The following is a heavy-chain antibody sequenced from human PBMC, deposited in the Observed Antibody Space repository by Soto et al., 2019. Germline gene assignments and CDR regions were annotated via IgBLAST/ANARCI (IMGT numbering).Heavy chain of an antibody. D-gene: IGHD6-6*01. CDR3: AHSKYSSSSAGVGLDWFDP. J-gene: IGHJ5*02. V-gene: IGHV2-5*02. Sequence: QITLKESGPTLVKPTQTLTLTCTFSGFSLSTSGVGVGWIRQPPGKALEWLALIYWDDDKRYSPSLKSRLTITKDTSKNQVVLTMTNMDPVDTATYYCAHSKYSSSSAGVGLDWFDPWGQGTLVTVSS. CDR1: GFSLSTSGVG. CDR2: IYWDDDK.